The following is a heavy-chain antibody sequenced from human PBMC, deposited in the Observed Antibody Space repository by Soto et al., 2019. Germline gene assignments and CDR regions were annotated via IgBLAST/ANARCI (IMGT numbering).Heavy chain of an antibody. V-gene: IGHV4-59*01. CDR1: GGSISSYY. D-gene: IGHD3-22*01. Sequence: VQLQESGPGLVKPSETLSLTCTVSGGSISSYYWSWIRQPPGKGLEWIGYIYYSGSTNYNPSLKSRVTISVDTSKNQFSLKLSSVTAADTAVYYCARYSSGYSASNFDIWGQGTMVTVSS. J-gene: IGHJ3*02. CDR3: ARYSSGYSASNFDI. CDR2: IYYSGST.